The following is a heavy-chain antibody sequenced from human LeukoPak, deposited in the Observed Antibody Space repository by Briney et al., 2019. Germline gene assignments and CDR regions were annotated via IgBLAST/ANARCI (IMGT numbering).Heavy chain of an antibody. D-gene: IGHD6-13*01. Sequence: GGSLRLSCAASGFTFDDYVMHWVRQAPGKGLEWVSGISWNSGSISYADSVKGRFTISRDNAKNSLYLQMNSLRAEDTALYYCAKDMHSSSWYENDAFDIWGQGTMVTVSS. CDR3: AKDMHSSSWYENDAFDI. J-gene: IGHJ3*02. V-gene: IGHV3-9*01. CDR2: ISWNSGSI. CDR1: GFTFDDYV.